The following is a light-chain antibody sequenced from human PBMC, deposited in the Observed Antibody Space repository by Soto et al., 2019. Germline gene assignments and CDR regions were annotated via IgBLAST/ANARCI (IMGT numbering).Light chain of an antibody. CDR2: WAS. V-gene: IGKV4-1*01. CDR1: QNVLYSSNNKNY. Sequence: DIVMTQSPDSLAVSLGERATINCKSSQNVLYSSNNKNYIAWYQQKPGQPPKLLIYWASTRESGVPDRFTGSGSGTDFTLTISSLQAEDVAVYYCQQYYSPPATFGQGTKVEIK. J-gene: IGKJ1*01. CDR3: QQYYSPPAT.